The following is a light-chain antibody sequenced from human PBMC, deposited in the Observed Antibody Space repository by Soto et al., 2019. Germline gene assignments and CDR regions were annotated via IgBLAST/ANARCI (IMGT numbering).Light chain of an antibody. Sequence: EIVMTQSPATLSVSPGERATLSCRASQSVSSNLAWYQQKPGQAPRLLIYGASTRATGIPARFSGSGSGTDFTLTISSLQSEYFAVYYCQHYNNSPPTFGQGTRLDIK. J-gene: IGKJ5*01. CDR3: QHYNNSPPT. CDR2: GAS. CDR1: QSVSSN. V-gene: IGKV3-15*01.